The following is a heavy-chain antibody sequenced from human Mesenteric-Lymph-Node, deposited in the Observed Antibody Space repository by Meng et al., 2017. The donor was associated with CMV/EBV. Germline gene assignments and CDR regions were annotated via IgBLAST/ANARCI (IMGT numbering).Heavy chain of an antibody. Sequence: GSLELSSVVTRGTLSDYWKHWVREVPGKGMEWVSRIRSDASVTNYVDTVKDRFTISRDNAKNTVFLQMNSLRPEDTAVYYCTRDQVEWGQGTLVTVSS. J-gene: IGHJ4*02. D-gene: IGHD2-15*01. CDR3: TRDQVE. CDR2: IRSDASVT. V-gene: IGHV3-74*01. CDR1: RGTLSDYW.